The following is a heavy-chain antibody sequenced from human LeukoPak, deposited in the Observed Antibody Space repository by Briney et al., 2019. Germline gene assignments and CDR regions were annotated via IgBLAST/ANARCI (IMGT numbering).Heavy chain of an antibody. CDR2: IKQDGSET. Sequence: GGSLRLSCTASAITFSNSWMSWVRQAPGKGLEWVANIKQDGSETNYVGSVKGRFTISRDNAKNSLFLQMNSLRGEDTGIYYCARHLAGDSLYRHFDYWGQGTLVTVSS. V-gene: IGHV3-7*04. CDR1: AITFSNSW. D-gene: IGHD5/OR15-5a*01. J-gene: IGHJ4*02. CDR3: ARHLAGDSLYRHFDY.